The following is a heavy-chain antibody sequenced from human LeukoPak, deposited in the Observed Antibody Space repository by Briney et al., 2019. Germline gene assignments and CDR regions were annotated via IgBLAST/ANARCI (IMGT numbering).Heavy chain of an antibody. J-gene: IGHJ6*03. CDR3: ARGVVVPAAITYYYYYMDV. CDR1: GGSISSGGYY. Sequence: SETLSLTCTVSGGSISSGGYYWSCIRQPPGKGLEWIGYIYHSGSTYYNPSLKSRVTMSVDTSKNQFSLKLSSVTAADTAVYYCARGVVVPAAITYYYYYMDVWGKGTTVTVSS. D-gene: IGHD2-2*02. V-gene: IGHV4-30-2*01. CDR2: IYHSGST.